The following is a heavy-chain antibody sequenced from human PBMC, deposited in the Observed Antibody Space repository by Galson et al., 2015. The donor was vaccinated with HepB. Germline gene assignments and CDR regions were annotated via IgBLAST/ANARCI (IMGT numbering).Heavy chain of an antibody. CDR2: MNPNSGNT. J-gene: IGHJ6*02. D-gene: IGHD5-12*01. CDR1: GYTFTSYD. CDR3: ARGLQSDYPTV. V-gene: IGHV1-8*01. Sequence: SVKVSCKAPGYTFTSYDINWVRQATGQGLEWMGWMNPNSGNTGYAQKFQGRVTMTRNTSISTAYMELSSLRSEDTAVYYCARGLQSDYPTVWGQGTTVAVSS.